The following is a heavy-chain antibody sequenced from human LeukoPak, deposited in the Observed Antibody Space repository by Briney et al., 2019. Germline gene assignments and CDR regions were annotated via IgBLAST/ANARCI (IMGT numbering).Heavy chain of an antibody. CDR3: ARGRFRVLFDY. D-gene: IGHD3-10*01. J-gene: IGHJ4*02. Sequence: GGSLRLSCAASGFTFSSYWRHWVRQAPGKGLVWVSRINSDGSSTSYADSVKGRFTISRDNAKNTLYLQMNSLRAEDTAVYYCARGRFRVLFDYWGQGTLVTVSS. CDR2: INSDGSST. V-gene: IGHV3-74*01. CDR1: GFTFSSYW.